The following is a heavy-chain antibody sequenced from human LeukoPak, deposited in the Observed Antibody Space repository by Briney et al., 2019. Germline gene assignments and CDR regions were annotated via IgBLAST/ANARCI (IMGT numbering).Heavy chain of an antibody. D-gene: IGHD6-25*01. CDR2: ISSSSNYI. V-gene: IGHV3-21*01. CDR3: ARDPIAALWSVAY. CDR1: GFMFSSYN. J-gene: IGHJ4*02. Sequence: GGSLRLSCAASGFMFSSYNMNWVRQAPGKGLEWVSSISSSSNYIYYADSMKGRFTISRDNAKNSLYLQMNSLRAEDTAMYYCARDPIAALWSVAYWGRETLVTVPS.